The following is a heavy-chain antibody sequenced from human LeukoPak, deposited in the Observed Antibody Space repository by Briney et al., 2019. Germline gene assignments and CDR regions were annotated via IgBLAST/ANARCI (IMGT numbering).Heavy chain of an antibody. J-gene: IGHJ5*02. CDR3: ARDTSPLEGLFGLSNWFDP. CDR1: GGSISSSSYY. Sequence: SETLSLTCTVSGGSISSSSYYWGWIRQPPGKGLEWIGSIYYSGSTYYNPSLKSRVTTSVDTSKNQFSLKLSSVTAADTAVYYCARDTSPLEGLFGLSNWFDPWGQGTLVTVSS. D-gene: IGHD3-3*01. V-gene: IGHV4-39*07. CDR2: IYYSGST.